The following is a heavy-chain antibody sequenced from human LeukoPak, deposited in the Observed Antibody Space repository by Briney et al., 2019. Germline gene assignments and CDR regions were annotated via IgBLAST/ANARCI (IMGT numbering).Heavy chain of an antibody. D-gene: IGHD2-2*01. Sequence: ASVKVSCKASGYTFTSYGISWVRQAPGQGLEWMGWTSAYNGNTNYAQKLQGRVTMTTDASTSTAYMELRSLRSDDTAVYYCARDGYCSSTSCYFDYYYGMDVWGQGTTVTVSS. V-gene: IGHV1-18*01. CDR3: ARDGYCSSTSCYFDYYYGMDV. CDR2: TSAYNGNT. J-gene: IGHJ6*02. CDR1: GYTFTSYG.